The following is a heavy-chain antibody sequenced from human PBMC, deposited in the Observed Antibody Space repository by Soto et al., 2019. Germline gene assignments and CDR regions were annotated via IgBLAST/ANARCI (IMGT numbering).Heavy chain of an antibody. Sequence: QITLKESGPTLVKPTQTLTLTCTFSGFSLSTTAVGVGWIRQPPGRALEWLALIYWDDDKRYSPSLKSRLTITKDTSKNPVVLTMTNMDPVDTATYYCAHIAYAWVLGGFDYWGQGTLVTVSS. CDR3: AHIAYAWVLGGFDY. CDR1: GFSLSTTAVG. V-gene: IGHV2-5*02. J-gene: IGHJ4*02. CDR2: IYWDDDK. D-gene: IGHD3-16*01.